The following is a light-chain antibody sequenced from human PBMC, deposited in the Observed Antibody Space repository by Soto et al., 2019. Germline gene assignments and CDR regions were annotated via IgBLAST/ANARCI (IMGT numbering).Light chain of an antibody. CDR1: SGYSNYK. CDR2: VGTGGIEG. CDR3: GADHGSGSTLVYV. Sequence: QSVLTQPPSASASLGASVTLTCTLSSGYSNYKVDWYQQRPGKGPRFVMRVGTGGIEGSKGDGIPDRFSVLGSGLNRYLTIKNIQEEDESDYYCGADHGSGSTLVYVFGTGTKLTVL. J-gene: IGLJ1*01. V-gene: IGLV9-49*01.